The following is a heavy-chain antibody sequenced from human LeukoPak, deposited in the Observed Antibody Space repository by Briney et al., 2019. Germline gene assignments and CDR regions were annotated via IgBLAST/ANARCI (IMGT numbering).Heavy chain of an antibody. J-gene: IGHJ4*02. CDR1: GGSISSYY. Sequence: KPSETLSLTCTVSGGSISSYYWSWIRQPPGKVLEWIGYIYYSGSTNYNPSLKSRVTISVDTTKNQFSLKLSSVTAADTAVYYCARLDVITSYYFDYWGQGTLVTVSS. D-gene: IGHD3-16*01. V-gene: IGHV4-59*01. CDR3: ARLDVITSYYFDY. CDR2: IYYSGST.